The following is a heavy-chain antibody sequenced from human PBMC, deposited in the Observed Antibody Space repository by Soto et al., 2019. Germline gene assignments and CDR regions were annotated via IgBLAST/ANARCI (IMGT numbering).Heavy chain of an antibody. CDR2: VYYTGST. CDR3: ARGRTVRNYADDSSDYFYFFDY. Sequence: KTSETLSLTCTFSCDSIITFYWGWMRQSPGKELEWIGYVYYTGSTNYNPSLKSRVTISVDRSKNQFSLKLTSANAADTAVYYCARGRTVRNYADDSSDYFYFFDYWGQGTQVTVS. V-gene: IGHV4-59*01. J-gene: IGHJ4*02. CDR1: CDSIITFY. D-gene: IGHD3-22*01.